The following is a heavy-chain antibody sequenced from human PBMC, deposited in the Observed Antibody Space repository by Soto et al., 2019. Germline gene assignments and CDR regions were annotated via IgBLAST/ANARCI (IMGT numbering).Heavy chain of an antibody. J-gene: IGHJ4*02. CDR2: IIHSGST. D-gene: IGHD2-2*01. V-gene: IGHV4-34*12. Sequence: SSETLSLTCAVYGGSFSGYYWSWIRQPPGKGLEWIGEIIHSGSTNYNPSLKSRVTISVDTSKNQFSPKLISVTAADTAVYYCARTNKKKDIVVVPAAMPKNNYFDYWGQGTLVTVSS. CDR3: ARTNKKKDIVVVPAAMPKNNYFDY. CDR1: GGSFSGYY.